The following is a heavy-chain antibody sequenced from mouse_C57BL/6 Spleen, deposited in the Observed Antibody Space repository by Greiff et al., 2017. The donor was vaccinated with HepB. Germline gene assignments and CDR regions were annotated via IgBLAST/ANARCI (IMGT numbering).Heavy chain of an antibody. CDR2: IHPNSGST. Sequence: QVQLQQPGAELVKPGASVKLSCKASGYTFTSYWMHWVKRRPGQGLEWIGMIHPNSGSTNYNEKFKSKATLTVDKSSSTAYMQLSSLTSEDSAVYYCAREGYGYDEVAYWGQGTLVTVSA. V-gene: IGHV1-64*01. J-gene: IGHJ3*01. CDR3: AREGYGYDEVAY. CDR1: GYTFTSYW. D-gene: IGHD2-2*01.